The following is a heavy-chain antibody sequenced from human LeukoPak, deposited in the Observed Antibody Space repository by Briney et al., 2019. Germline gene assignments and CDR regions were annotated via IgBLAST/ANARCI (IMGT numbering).Heavy chain of an antibody. CDR3: AKRHCSSTSCYDY. Sequence: GGSLRLSCAASGFTFSSYGIHWVRQAPGKGLEWVAFIRYDGSNKYYADSVKGRFTISRDNSKNTLYLQMNSLRAEDTAVYYCAKRHCSSTSCYDYWGQGTLVTVSS. CDR2: IRYDGSNK. J-gene: IGHJ4*02. D-gene: IGHD2-2*01. CDR1: GFTFSSYG. V-gene: IGHV3-30*02.